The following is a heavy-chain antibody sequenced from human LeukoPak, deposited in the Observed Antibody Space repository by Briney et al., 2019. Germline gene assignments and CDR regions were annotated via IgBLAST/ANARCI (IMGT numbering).Heavy chain of an antibody. CDR3: ASNYYGSGSYPK. CDR2: IFYSGST. Sequence: PSETLSLTCTVSGGSISSYYWGWIRQPPGKGLEWIGSIFYSGSTYYNPSLKSRVTISVDTSKNQFSLKLSSVTAADTAVYYCASNYYGSGSYPKWGQGTLVTVSS. CDR1: GGSISSYY. D-gene: IGHD3-10*01. J-gene: IGHJ4*02. V-gene: IGHV4-39*01.